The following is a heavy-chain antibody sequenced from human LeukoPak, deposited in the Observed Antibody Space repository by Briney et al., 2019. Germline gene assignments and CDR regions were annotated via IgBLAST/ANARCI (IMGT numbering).Heavy chain of an antibody. V-gene: IGHV4-59*08. D-gene: IGHD3-10*01. J-gene: IGHJ6*02. Sequence: PSETLSLTCTVSGGSISSYFWSWIRQPPGKGLEWIGYIYSTGSTNYNPSLRGRVTISVDTSKNQFSLKLRSVTAADTAVYYCARYSVREAGSPYYYYGMDVWGQGTTVTVSS. CDR3: ARYSVREAGSPYYYYGMDV. CDR2: IYSTGST. CDR1: GGSISSYF.